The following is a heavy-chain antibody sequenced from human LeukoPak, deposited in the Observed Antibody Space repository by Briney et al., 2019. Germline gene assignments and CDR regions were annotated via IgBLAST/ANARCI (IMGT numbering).Heavy chain of an antibody. CDR1: GFTFSNYW. V-gene: IGHV3-7*03. D-gene: IGHD5-18*01. CDR3: VRARYSADSYYFDY. CDR2: VKQDESEK. J-gene: IGHJ4*02. Sequence: PGGSLRLSCAASGFTFSNYWMSWVRQAPGKGLEWVASVKQDESEKYYVDSVKGRFTISRDKAKNSLYPQMNSLRAEDTAVYYCVRARYSADSYYFDYWGQGTLVTVSS.